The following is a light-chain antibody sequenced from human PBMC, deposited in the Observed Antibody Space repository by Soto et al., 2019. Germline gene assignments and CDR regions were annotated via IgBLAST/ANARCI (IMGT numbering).Light chain of an antibody. CDR1: RNDVGLYNY. Sequence: QSALTQPASVSASPGQSITISCTGTRNDVGLYNYVSWYQHHPGNAPKLIIYGVSDRPSGVSNRFSGSKSGNTASLTISGLQAEDEADYYYTSYTTTTLEVFGTGTKVTVL. V-gene: IGLV2-14*01. CDR2: GVS. J-gene: IGLJ1*01. CDR3: TSYTTTTLEV.